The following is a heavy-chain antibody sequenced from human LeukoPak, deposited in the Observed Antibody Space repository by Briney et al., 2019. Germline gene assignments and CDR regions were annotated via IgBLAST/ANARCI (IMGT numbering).Heavy chain of an antibody. CDR2: IHYSGST. J-gene: IGHJ5*02. D-gene: IGHD6-19*01. Sequence: SETLSLTCTVSGGSISSYYWSWIRQPPGKGLEWIGYIHYSGSTNYNPSLKSRVTISVDTSKNQFSLKLSSVTAADTAVYYCARIHSSGWGANWFDPWGQGTLVTVSS. V-gene: IGHV4-59*01. CDR3: ARIHSSGWGANWFDP. CDR1: GGSISSYY.